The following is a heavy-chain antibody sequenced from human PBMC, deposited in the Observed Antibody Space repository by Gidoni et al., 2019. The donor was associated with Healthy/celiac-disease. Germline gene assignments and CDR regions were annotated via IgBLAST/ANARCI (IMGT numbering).Heavy chain of an antibody. J-gene: IGHJ4*02. Sequence: QVQLVESGGGVVQPGRSLRLSCAASGFTFSSYAMHWVRQAPGKGLEWVAVISYDGSNKYYADSVKGRFTISRDNSKNTLYLQMNSLRAEDTAVYYCARGKLKYIAVADYWGQGTLVTVSS. CDR3: ARGKLKYIAVADY. CDR2: ISYDGSNK. CDR1: GFTFSSYA. D-gene: IGHD6-19*01. V-gene: IGHV3-30-3*01.